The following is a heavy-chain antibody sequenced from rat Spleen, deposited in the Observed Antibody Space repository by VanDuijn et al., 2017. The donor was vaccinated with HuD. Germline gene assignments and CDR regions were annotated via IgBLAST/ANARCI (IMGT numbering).Heavy chain of an antibody. J-gene: IGHJ2*01. V-gene: IGHV2-72*01. CDR2: IWAAGIT. D-gene: IGHD1-9*01. CDR1: GFSLTTNG. Sequence: QVQLKESGPGLVQPSETLSLTCSVSGFSLTTNGVGWVRQLLGKGLVWMGTIWAAGITNYNSAVQSRLSISRDTSKSQVFLKIYSLQTEDTAIYFCTREGHTMDRATYWFAYWGQGVMVTVSS. CDR3: TREGHTMDRATYWFAY.